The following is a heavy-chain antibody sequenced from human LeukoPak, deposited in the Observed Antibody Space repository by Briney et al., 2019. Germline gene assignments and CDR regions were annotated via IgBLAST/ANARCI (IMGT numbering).Heavy chain of an antibody. CDR3: TTNDVLLWFGELFCFDY. CDR1: GFTFSNAW. CDR2: IKRKTDGGTT. V-gene: IGHV3-15*01. D-gene: IGHD3-10*01. J-gene: IGHJ4*02. Sequence: PGGSLRLSCSASGFTFSNAWMSWVRQAPGKGVEWVGRIKRKTDGGTTDYAAPVKGRFTISRDDSQNTLYLQMSSLKTEDTAVYYYTTNDVLLWFGELFCFDYWGQGTRVTVSS.